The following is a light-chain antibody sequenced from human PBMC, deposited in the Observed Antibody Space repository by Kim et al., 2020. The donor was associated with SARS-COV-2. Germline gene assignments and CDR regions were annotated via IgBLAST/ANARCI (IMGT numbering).Light chain of an antibody. Sequence: GQSITISCPATSSAVGRYNLVSWYQQHPGKAPQLMIYEVTKRPSGVSNRFSGSKSGNTASLTTSGLQAEDEADYYCCSYAGSTTSVFGTGTKVTVL. CDR1: SSAVGRYNL. V-gene: IGLV2-23*02. CDR2: EVT. J-gene: IGLJ1*01. CDR3: CSYAGSTTSV.